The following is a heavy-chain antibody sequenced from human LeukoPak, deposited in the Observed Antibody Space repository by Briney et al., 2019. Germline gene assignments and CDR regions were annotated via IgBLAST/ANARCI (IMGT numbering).Heavy chain of an antibody. CDR1: GGSFSGYY. CDR3: ARILGDTRVGGTDGQDYYYYGMDV. CDR2: INHSGST. J-gene: IGHJ6*02. Sequence: SGTLSLTCAVYGGSFSGYYWSWIRQPPGKGLEWIGEINHSGSTNYNPSLKSRVTISVDTSKNQFSLKLSSVTAADTAVYYCARILGDTRVGGTDGQDYYYYGMDVWGQGTTVTVSS. V-gene: IGHV4-34*01. D-gene: IGHD3-16*01.